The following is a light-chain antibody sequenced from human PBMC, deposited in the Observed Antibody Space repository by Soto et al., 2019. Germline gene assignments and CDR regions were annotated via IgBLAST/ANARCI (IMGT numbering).Light chain of an antibody. CDR3: CSFAGSFYV. J-gene: IGLJ1*01. CDR1: SRDVDAYDF. CDR2: EVS. Sequence: QSVLTQPRSVSGSPGQSVAISCTGTSRDVDAYDFVSWYQHHPGKAPKLIISEVSKRPSGVSHRFSGSKSGNTASLTISGLQAEDEAVYFCCSFAGSFYVFGTGTKLTVL. V-gene: IGLV2-11*01.